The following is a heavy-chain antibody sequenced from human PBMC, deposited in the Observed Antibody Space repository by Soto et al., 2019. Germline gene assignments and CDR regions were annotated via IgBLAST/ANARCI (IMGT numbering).Heavy chain of an antibody. CDR1: GYTFTSYA. J-gene: IGHJ6*02. V-gene: IGHV1-3*01. D-gene: IGHD4-4*01. CDR2: INAGNGNT. Sequence: QVQLVQSGAEVKKPGASVKVSCKASGYTFTSYAMHWVRQAPGQRLEWMGWINAGNGNTKYSQKFQGRVTITRDTSASTAYMELSSLRFEDTAVYYCASSYSNYALIDYYYYGMDVWGQGTTVTVSS. CDR3: ASSYSNYALIDYYYYGMDV.